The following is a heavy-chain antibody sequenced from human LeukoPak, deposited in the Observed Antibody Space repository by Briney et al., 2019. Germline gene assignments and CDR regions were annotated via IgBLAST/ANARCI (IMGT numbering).Heavy chain of an antibody. Sequence: GASVKVSCKASGYTFTSYGISWVRQAPGQGLEWMGWISAYNGNTNYAQKLQGRVTMTTDTSTSTAYMELRSLRSDDTAVYYCARRPSSGPYVAGYYFDYWGQGTLVTVSS. CDR2: ISAYNGNT. D-gene: IGHD3-10*02. CDR1: GYTFTSYG. V-gene: IGHV1-18*01. J-gene: IGHJ4*02. CDR3: ARRPSSGPYVAGYYFDY.